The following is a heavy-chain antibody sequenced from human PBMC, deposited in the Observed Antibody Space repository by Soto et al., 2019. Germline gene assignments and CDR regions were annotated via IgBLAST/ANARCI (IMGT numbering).Heavy chain of an antibody. CDR1: GGTFSRYT. CDR3: ARATGGYSSSLDY. V-gene: IGHV1-69*02. D-gene: IGHD6-13*01. J-gene: IGHJ4*02. CDR2: IIPILGIA. Sequence: SVNGSCKASGGTFSRYTISWVRLAPGQGLEWMGRIIPILGIANYAQKFQGRVTITADKSTSTAYMELSSLRSEDTAVYYCARATGGYSSSLDYWGQGTLVTVSS.